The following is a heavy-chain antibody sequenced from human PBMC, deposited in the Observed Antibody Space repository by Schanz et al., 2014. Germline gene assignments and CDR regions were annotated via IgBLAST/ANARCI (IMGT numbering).Heavy chain of an antibody. J-gene: IGHJ4*02. D-gene: IGHD5-12*01. Sequence: QVQLQESGPGLVKPSGTLSLTCAVSGVSISSNTWWSWVRQPPGKGLEWIGEIYHRGNTNYNPSLKSRVPMSVDKPKNQFSLQLSSVTAADTAVYYCAREQVAYWVLDYWGQGTLVTVSS. CDR2: IYHRGNT. CDR1: GVSISSNTW. V-gene: IGHV4-4*02. CDR3: AREQVAYWVLDY.